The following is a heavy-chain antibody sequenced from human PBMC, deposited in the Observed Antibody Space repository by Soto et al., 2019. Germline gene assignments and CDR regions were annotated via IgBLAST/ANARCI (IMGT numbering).Heavy chain of an antibody. CDR1: GDSVSTNSAT. J-gene: IGHJ4*02. V-gene: IGHV6-1*01. D-gene: IGHD6-19*01. CDR2: TYYRSKWYN. Sequence: QTLSLTFDISGDSVSTNSATWNWIRQSPSRGLEWLGRTYYRSKWYNDYAVSVKSRITISPDTSNNQLSLQLNSVTPEDTAVYYCAAKGIAVAGREEPFDYWGQGTLVTVSS. CDR3: AAKGIAVAGREEPFDY.